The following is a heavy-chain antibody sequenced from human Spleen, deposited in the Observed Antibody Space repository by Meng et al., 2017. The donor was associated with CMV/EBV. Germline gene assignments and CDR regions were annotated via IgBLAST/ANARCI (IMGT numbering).Heavy chain of an antibody. CDR2: VTTYNGNT. D-gene: IGHD1-20*01. CDR1: GYTFTTYG. J-gene: IGHJ3*02. V-gene: IGHV1-18*01. CDR3: ARDLSGISALDI. Sequence: CKAYGYTFTTYGISWVRQAPGQGLEWMARVTTYNGNTHYAQNLQDRITVTTDTSTSTIYMHLRSLRSDDTGVYYCARDLSGISALDIWGQGTMVTVSS.